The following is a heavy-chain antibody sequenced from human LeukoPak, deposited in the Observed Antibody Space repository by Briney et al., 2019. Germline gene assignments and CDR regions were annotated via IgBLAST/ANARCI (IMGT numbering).Heavy chain of an antibody. V-gene: IGHV3-7*01. CDR3: ARDSSSWYSY. Sequence: GGSLGLSCAASGFTFRNFWMSWVRQAPGKGLEWVANIKQDASEKYYVDSVKGRFSISRDNAKNSLYLQMNSLRAEDTAAYYWARDSSSWYSYWGRGTLVTVSS. J-gene: IGHJ4*02. CDR1: GFTFRNFW. D-gene: IGHD6-13*01. CDR2: IKQDASEK.